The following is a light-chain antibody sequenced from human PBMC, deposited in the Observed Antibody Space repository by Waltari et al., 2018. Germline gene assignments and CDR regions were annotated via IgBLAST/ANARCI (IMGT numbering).Light chain of an antibody. CDR2: NTN. Sequence: QTVVTQEPSLTVSPGGIVTLTCASSIGAVNSGYYPNWFQQKPGQAPRSLIYNTNNKHPWTPARFSGSLLGGKAALTLSSVQPEDEADYYCLLYFGGAHLVFGGGTKLTVL. J-gene: IGLJ3*02. CDR3: LLYFGGAHLV. CDR1: IGAVNSGYY. V-gene: IGLV7-43*01.